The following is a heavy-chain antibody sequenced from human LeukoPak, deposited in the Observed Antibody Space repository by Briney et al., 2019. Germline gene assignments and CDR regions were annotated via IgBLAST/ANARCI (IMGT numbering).Heavy chain of an antibody. Sequence: GGSLRLSCAASGFIFSRYAMTCVRQATGKGLEWVFGFSGGSGNTYYADSVKGRITISRDNSKNTLYLQMNSLTAEDTAVYYCAKDRDFGDPYYYYGMDVWGQGTTVTVSS. CDR3: AKDRDFGDPYYYYGMDV. CDR2: FSGGSGNT. CDR1: GFIFSRYA. D-gene: IGHD4-17*01. J-gene: IGHJ6*02. V-gene: IGHV3-23*01.